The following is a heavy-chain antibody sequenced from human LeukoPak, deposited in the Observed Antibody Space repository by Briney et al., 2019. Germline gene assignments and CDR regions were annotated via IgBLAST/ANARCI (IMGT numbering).Heavy chain of an antibody. D-gene: IGHD3-10*01. CDR1: GFTVSNNY. CDR2: IYNGDKT. J-gene: IGHJ4*02. CDR3: ARDRGPRTGFMVREAYDY. Sequence: GGSLRLSCAASGFTVSNNYMSWVRQAPGKGLEWVSNIYNGDKTFYADSVKGRFTISRDNAKNTLYLQMSSLRAEDTAVYYCARDRGPRTGFMVREAYDYWGQGTLVTVSS. V-gene: IGHV3-66*01.